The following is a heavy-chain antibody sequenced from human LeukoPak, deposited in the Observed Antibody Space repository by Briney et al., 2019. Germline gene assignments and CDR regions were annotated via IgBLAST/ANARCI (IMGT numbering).Heavy chain of an antibody. J-gene: IGHJ6*02. CDR1: GFTFSSYA. D-gene: IGHD3-16*02. CDR2: ISYDGSNK. V-gene: IGHV3-30-3*01. CDR3: ARGGSYRLGYYGMDV. Sequence: GGSLRLSCAASGFTFSSYAMHWVRQAPGKGLEWVAVISYDGSNKYYADSVKGRFTISRDNSKNTLYLQMNSLRAEDMAVYYCARGGSYRLGYYGMDVWGQGTTVTVSS.